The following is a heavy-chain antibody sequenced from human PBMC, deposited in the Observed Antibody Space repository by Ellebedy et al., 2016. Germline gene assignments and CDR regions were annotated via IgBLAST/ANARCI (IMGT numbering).Heavy chain of an antibody. J-gene: IGHJ6*02. CDR1: GFTFRNYA. CDR2: IVGSGGST. Sequence: GGSLRLSCAASGFTFRNYAMSWVRQAPGKGLEWVATIVGSGGSTYFADSVKGRFTISRDNVKNSLYLQMNSLRAEDTAVFYCARESEVGCMDVWGQGTTVTVSS. CDR3: ARESEVGCMDV. D-gene: IGHD1-26*01. V-gene: IGHV3-23*01.